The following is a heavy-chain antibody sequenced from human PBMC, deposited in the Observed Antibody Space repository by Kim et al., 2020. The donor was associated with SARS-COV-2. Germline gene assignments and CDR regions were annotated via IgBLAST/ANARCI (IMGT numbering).Heavy chain of an antibody. J-gene: IGHJ6*02. CDR2: IKEDGSEK. V-gene: IGHV3-7*03. Sequence: GGSLRLSCAASGFTFSSYWMSWVRQAPGKGLEWVANIKEDGSEKYYVDSVKGRFTISRDNAKNSLYLQMNSLRAEDTAVYYCARDWGHIVATIGMDVWGQGNTVTVSS. CDR1: GFTFSSYW. D-gene: IGHD5-12*01. CDR3: ARDWGHIVATIGMDV.